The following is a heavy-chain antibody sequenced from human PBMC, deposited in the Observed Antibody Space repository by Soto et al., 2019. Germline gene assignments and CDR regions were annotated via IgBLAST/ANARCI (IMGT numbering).Heavy chain of an antibody. D-gene: IGHD2-15*01. CDR3: AKDPGGRYCFNSTCNYYYGMDV. J-gene: IGHJ6*02. CDR1: GVTFSRCA. CDR2: ISGDGDT. V-gene: IGHV3-23*01. Sequence: EVQLLESGGGLVQPGGSLRLSCAASGVTFSRCAMSWVRQAPGKGLEWVSVISGDGDTYYADSVKGRFTISRDNSKDTRYLQMSSLRAEDTAVYYCAKDPGGRYCFNSTCNYYYGMDVWGQGTTVTVSS.